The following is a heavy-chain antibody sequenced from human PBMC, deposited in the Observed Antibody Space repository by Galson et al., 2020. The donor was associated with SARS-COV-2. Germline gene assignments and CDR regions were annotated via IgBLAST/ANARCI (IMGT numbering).Heavy chain of an antibody. Sequence: GESLKISCAASGFTFSSYAMHWVRPAPGKGLEWVAVISYDGSNKYYADSVKGRFTISRDNSKNTLYLQMNSLRAEDTAVYYCARVLVQDYYGMDVWGQGTTVTVSS. CDR2: ISYDGSNK. J-gene: IGHJ6*02. CDR3: ARVLVQDYYGMDV. CDR1: GFTFSSYA. D-gene: IGHD2-8*02. V-gene: IGHV3-30*04.